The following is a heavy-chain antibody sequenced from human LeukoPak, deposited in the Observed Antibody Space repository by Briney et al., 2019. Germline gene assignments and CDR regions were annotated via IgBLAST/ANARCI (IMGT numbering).Heavy chain of an antibody. CDR3: AKVSSGSYSEYFDY. CDR1: GFTFSDYY. D-gene: IGHD1-26*01. J-gene: IGHJ4*02. Sequence: PGGSLRLSCAASGFTFSDYYMSWIRQAPGKGLEWVSAISGSGGSTYYADSVKGRFTISRDNSKTTLYLQMNSLRAEDTAVYYCAKVSSGSYSEYFDYWGQGTLVTVSS. CDR2: ISGSGGST. V-gene: IGHV3-23*01.